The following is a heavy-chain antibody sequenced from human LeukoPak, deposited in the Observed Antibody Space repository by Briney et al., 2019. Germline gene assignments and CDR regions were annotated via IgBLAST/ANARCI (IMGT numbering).Heavy chain of an antibody. CDR3: ARRWDVGY. V-gene: IGHV3-74*01. Sequence: GGSLRLSCAASGFTLSSYWMHWVRQAPGKGLVWVSHINNDGSNTNYADSVKGRFTISRDNAKNTLYLQMNSLRAEDTAVYYCARRWDVGYWGRGTLVTVSS. J-gene: IGHJ4*02. CDR1: GFTLSSYW. CDR2: INNDGSNT. D-gene: IGHD5-24*01.